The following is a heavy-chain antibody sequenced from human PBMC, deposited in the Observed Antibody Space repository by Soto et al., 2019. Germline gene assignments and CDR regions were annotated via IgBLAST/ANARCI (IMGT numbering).Heavy chain of an antibody. D-gene: IGHD3-22*01. V-gene: IGHV4-39*07. CDR2: IYYSGST. Sequence: SETLSLTCTVSGGSISSSSYYWGWIRQPPGKGLEWIGSIYYSGSTNYNPSLKSRVTISVDTSKNQFSLKLSSVTAADTAVYYCARVLRGYYSFDYWGQGTLVTVSS. CDR3: ARVLRGYYSFDY. J-gene: IGHJ4*02. CDR1: GGSISSSSYY.